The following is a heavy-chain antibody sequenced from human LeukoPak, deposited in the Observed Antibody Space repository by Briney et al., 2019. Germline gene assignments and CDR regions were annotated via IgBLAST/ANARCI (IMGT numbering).Heavy chain of an antibody. CDR1: GGSFSGYY. V-gene: IGHV4-34*01. J-gene: IGHJ6*03. CDR2: INRSGST. D-gene: IGHD5-18*01. CDR3: ARGSSGYSYGYRYYYYYMDV. Sequence: SETLSLTCAVYGGSFSGYYWSWIRQPPGKGLEWIGEINRSGSTNYNPSLKSRVTISVDTSKNQFSLKLSSVTAADTAVYYCARGSSGYSYGYRYYYYYMDVWGKGTTVTVSS.